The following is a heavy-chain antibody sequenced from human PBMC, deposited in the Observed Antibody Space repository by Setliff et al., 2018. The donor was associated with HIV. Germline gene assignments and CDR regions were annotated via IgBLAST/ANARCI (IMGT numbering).Heavy chain of an antibody. CDR1: GGSISSYY. CDR3: ARLPYYDILTGRGSYYYMDV. CDR2: IYYSGST. J-gene: IGHJ6*03. D-gene: IGHD3-9*01. Sequence: TLSLTCTVSGGSISSYYWSWIRQPPGKGLEWIGYIYYSGSTNYNPSLKSRVTISVDTSKNQFSLKLSSVTAADTAMYYCARLPYYDILTGRGSYYYMDVWGKGTTVTVSS. V-gene: IGHV4-59*01.